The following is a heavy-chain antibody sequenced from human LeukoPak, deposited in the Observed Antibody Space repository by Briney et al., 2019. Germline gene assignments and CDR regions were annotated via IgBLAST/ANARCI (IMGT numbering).Heavy chain of an antibody. D-gene: IGHD2-15*01. Sequence: GGSLRLSCADSGFTFSSYAMHWVRQAPGKGLEWVAVISYDGSNKYYADSVKGRFTISRDNSKNTLYLQMNSLRAEDTAVYYCASPIVVVVAAAFDYWGQGTLVTVSS. J-gene: IGHJ4*02. CDR2: ISYDGSNK. CDR1: GFTFSSYA. CDR3: ASPIVVVVAAAFDY. V-gene: IGHV3-30-3*01.